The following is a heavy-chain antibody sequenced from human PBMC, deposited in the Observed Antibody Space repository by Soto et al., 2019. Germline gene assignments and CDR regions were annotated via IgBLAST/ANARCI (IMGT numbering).Heavy chain of an antibody. CDR2: IYPGDFGT. CDR1: GYSFSTYW. CDR3: ARPPWQSVNPYYFDN. D-gene: IGHD6-19*01. J-gene: IGHJ4*02. V-gene: IGHV5-51*01. Sequence: PGESLKISCKGSGYSFSTYWIAWVRQMPGKGLEWMGIIYPGDFGTRYSPSFQGQVTISVDKSISTAYMQWSSLKASHTAMYYCARPPWQSVNPYYFDNWGQGTPVTVSS.